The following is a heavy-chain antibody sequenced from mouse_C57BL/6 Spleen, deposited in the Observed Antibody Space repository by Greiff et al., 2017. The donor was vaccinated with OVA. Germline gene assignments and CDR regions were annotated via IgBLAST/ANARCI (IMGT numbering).Heavy chain of an antibody. CDR3: ARSGITKDYFDY. CDR1: GYAFSSSW. CDR2: IYPGDGDT. D-gene: IGHD1-1*01. Sequence: QVQLQQSGPELVKPGASVKISRKASGYAFSSSWMNWVKQRPGKGLEWIGRIYPGDGDTNYNGKFKGKATLTADKSSSTAYMQLSSLTSEDSAVYFCARSGITKDYFDYWGQGTTLTVSS. J-gene: IGHJ2*01. V-gene: IGHV1-82*01.